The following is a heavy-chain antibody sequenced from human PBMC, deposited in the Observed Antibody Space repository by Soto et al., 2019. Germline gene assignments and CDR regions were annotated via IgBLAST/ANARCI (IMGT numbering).Heavy chain of an antibody. V-gene: IGHV2-5*02. CDR1: GFSLSTSGVG. CDR3: ARKGYGDYPIAY. CDR2: IYWDDYK. J-gene: IGHJ4*02. Sequence: QITLKESGPSLVKPTQTLTLTCTFSGFSLSTSGVGVGWFRQPPGKALEWLAVIYWDDYKHYSPSLKSRLTITKDTSKTQVVLTMTNMDPVDTATYYCARKGYGDYPIAYWGQGTLVTVSS. D-gene: IGHD4-17*01.